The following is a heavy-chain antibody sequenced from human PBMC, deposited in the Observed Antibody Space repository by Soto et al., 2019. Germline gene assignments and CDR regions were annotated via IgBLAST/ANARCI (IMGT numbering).Heavy chain of an antibody. CDR1: GFTFDDYA. J-gene: IGHJ4*02. CDR3: ATAYCSSISCQVHY. CDR2: ISWNSGSI. D-gene: IGHD2-2*01. V-gene: IGHV3-9*01. Sequence: EVQLVESGGGLVQPGRSLRLSCAASGFTFDDYAMHWVRQAPGKGLEWVSGISWNSGSIGYADSVKGRFTISRDNAKNSLYLQINSLRAEDTALYYCATAYCSSISCQVHYWGQGTLVTVSS.